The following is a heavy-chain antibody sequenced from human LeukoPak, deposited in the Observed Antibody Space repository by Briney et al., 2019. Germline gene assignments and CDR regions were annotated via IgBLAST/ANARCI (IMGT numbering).Heavy chain of an antibody. V-gene: IGHV1-2*02. CDR2: INPNSGGT. J-gene: IGHJ5*02. D-gene: IGHD3-9*01. CDR1: GYSFNSQG. Sequence: ASVKVSCKAYGYSFNSQGMNWVRQVPGQGLEWMGWINPNSGGTNYAQKFQGRVTMTRDTSISTAYMELSRLRSDDTAVYYCARGARYYDILTALRWFDPWGRGTLVTVSS. CDR3: ARGARYYDILTALRWFDP.